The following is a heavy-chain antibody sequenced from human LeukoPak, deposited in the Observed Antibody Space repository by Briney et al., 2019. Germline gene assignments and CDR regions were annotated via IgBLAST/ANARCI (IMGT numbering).Heavy chain of an antibody. CDR3: ASGYYYDSSAPWGY. D-gene: IGHD3-22*01. J-gene: IGHJ4*02. CDR1: GFTVSSNY. Sequence: GGSLRLSCAASGFTVSSNYMSWVRQAPGKGLEWVSVIYSGGSTYYADSAKGRFTISRDNSKNTLYLQMNSLRAEDTAVYYCASGYYYDSSAPWGYWGQGTLVTVSS. CDR2: IYSGGST. V-gene: IGHV3-53*01.